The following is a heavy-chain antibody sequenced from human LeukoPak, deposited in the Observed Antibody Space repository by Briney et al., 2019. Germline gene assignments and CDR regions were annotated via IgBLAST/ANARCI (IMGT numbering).Heavy chain of an antibody. V-gene: IGHV3-48*01. Sequence: PGGSLRRSCAASGFTFSSYSMNWVRQAPGKGREWVSYISSSSSTIYYADSVKGRFTISRDNAENSLYLQMNSLRAEDTAVYYCARALRYFDWLSTSPEYNWFDPWGQGTLVTVSS. CDR3: ARALRYFDWLSTSPEYNWFDP. D-gene: IGHD3-9*01. J-gene: IGHJ5*02. CDR1: GFTFSSYS. CDR2: ISSSSSTI.